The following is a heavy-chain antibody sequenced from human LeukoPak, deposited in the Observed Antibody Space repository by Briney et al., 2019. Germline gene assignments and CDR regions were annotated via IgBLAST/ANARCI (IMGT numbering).Heavy chain of an antibody. D-gene: IGHD6-19*01. Sequence: SPTLSLTFAISGDXVSSNSAAWSWIRQSPSRGLEWLGRTYYRSKWYHDYAVSVRSRVSVDPDTSKNQFSLQLNSVTPEDTAVYYCARFLGIGSQRYYFDSWGQGTLVTVSS. V-gene: IGHV6-1*01. J-gene: IGHJ4*02. CDR2: TYYRSKWYH. CDR3: ARFLGIGSQRYYFDS. CDR1: GDXVSSNSAA.